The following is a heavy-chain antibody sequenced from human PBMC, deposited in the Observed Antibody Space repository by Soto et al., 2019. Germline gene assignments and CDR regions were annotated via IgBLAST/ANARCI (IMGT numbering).Heavy chain of an antibody. J-gene: IGHJ4*02. V-gene: IGHV1-8*01. CDR3: TRGFSSYSDF. CDR1: GYTFTDYD. D-gene: IGHD6-13*01. CDR2: MNPNTGNT. Sequence: ASVKFSCKAYGYTFTDYDINWVRQAAGQAPEWMGWMNPNTGNTAYAQKFQGRLTLTRDTSTDTAYMDLRRLTSEDTAVYYCTRGFSSYSDFWAQGTLVTVSS.